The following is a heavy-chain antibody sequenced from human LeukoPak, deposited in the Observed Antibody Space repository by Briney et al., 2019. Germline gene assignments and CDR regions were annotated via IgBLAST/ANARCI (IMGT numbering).Heavy chain of an antibody. V-gene: IGHV4-59*08. CDR1: GGSISTYY. Sequence: SETLSLTCTVSGGSISTYYWSWIRQPPGKGLEWIGYIYYSGITNYSPSLKSRVTISVDTSKNHLSLKLTSVTAADTAVYYCARHVFSSGWSPYFQHWGQGTLVTVSS. CDR3: ARHVFSSGWSPYFQH. CDR2: IYYSGIT. D-gene: IGHD6-19*01. J-gene: IGHJ1*01.